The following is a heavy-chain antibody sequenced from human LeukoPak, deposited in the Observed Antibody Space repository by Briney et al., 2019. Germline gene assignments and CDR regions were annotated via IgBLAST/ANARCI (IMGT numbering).Heavy chain of an antibody. V-gene: IGHV1-2*02. J-gene: IGHJ5*02. CDR3: ARDGAWYQLLYCFGP. D-gene: IGHD2-2*01. CDR1: GYTFTAYY. Sequence: GASVKVSCKASGYTFTAYYMHWVRQAPGQGLEWMGWINLNRGGTDYAQTFQARLTMTRDASISTVYMELSRLRSDDTAVYYCARDGAWYQLLYCFGPWGQGTLVTVSS. CDR2: INLNRGGT.